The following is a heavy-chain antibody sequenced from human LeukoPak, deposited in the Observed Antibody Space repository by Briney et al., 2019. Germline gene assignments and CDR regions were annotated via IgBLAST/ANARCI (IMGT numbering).Heavy chain of an antibody. Sequence: GGSLRLSCAASGFTFSSYAMTWVRQAPGKGLEWVSVIYSGGSTYYSDSVKGRFTISRDSSKNTLYLQMNSLRAEDTAVYYCARVRQQLVQDAFDIWGQGTMVTVSS. CDR3: ARVRQQLVQDAFDI. CDR1: GFTFSSYA. V-gene: IGHV3-53*01. D-gene: IGHD6-13*01. CDR2: IYSGGST. J-gene: IGHJ3*02.